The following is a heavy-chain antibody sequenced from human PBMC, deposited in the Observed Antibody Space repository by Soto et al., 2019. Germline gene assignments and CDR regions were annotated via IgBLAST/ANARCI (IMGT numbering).Heavy chain of an antibody. V-gene: IGHV3-23*01. Sequence: GGSLRLSCAASGFTFSSYAMSWVRQAPGKGLEWVSAISGSGGSTYCADSVKGRFTISRDNSKNTLYLQMNSLRAEDTAVYYCAKVSTEQQLVRYGWFDPWGQGTLVTVSS. J-gene: IGHJ5*02. CDR3: AKVSTEQQLVRYGWFDP. D-gene: IGHD6-13*01. CDR1: GFTFSSYA. CDR2: ISGSGGST.